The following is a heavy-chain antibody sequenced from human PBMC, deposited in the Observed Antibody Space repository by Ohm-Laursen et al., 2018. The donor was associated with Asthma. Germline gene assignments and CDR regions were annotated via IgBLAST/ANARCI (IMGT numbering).Heavy chain of an antibody. Sequence: SLRLSCAASGFTFSSYSMNWVRQAPGKGLEWVSSISSSSSYIYYADSVKGRFTISRDNAKNSLYLQMNSLRAEDTAVYYCAREGSWADAFDIWGQGTMVTVSS. D-gene: IGHD6-13*01. CDR1: GFTFSSYS. J-gene: IGHJ3*02. CDR3: AREGSWADAFDI. V-gene: IGHV3-21*01. CDR2: ISSSSSYI.